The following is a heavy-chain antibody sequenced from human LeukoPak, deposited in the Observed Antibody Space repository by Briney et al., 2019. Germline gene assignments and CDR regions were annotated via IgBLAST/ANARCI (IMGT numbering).Heavy chain of an antibody. CDR3: ARPFLDYYGMDV. V-gene: IGHV1-2*02. J-gene: IGHJ6*02. CDR2: INPNSGGT. CDR1: GYTFTGYY. Sequence: GPSVKLSCKASGYTFTGYYMHWVRQAPGHGLEWMGWINPNSGGTNYAQKFQGRVTMTRDTSISTAYMELSRLRSDDTAVYYCARPFLDYYGMDVWGQGTTVTVSS. D-gene: IGHD3-3*01.